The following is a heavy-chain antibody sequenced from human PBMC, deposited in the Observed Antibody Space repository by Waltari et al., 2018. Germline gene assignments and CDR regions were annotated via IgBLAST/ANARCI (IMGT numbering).Heavy chain of an antibody. Sequence: QLQLQESGPGLVKPSETLSLTCTVSGGSISSSSYYWGWIRQPPGKGLEWIGSIYYSGSTYDNPPLKGRVTISVDTSKNQFSLKLSSVTAADTAVYYCAKTYYDILTRPRPFDPWGQGTLVTVSS. CDR2: IYYSGST. D-gene: IGHD3-9*01. CDR3: AKTYYDILTRPRPFDP. CDR1: GGSISSSSYY. J-gene: IGHJ5*02. V-gene: IGHV4-39*07.